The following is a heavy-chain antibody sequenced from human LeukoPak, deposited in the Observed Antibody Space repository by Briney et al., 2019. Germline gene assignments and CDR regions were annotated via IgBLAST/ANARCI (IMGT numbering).Heavy chain of an antibody. J-gene: IGHJ3*02. CDR2: INHSGST. CDR3: ARHTPRAYGFDI. CDR1: GGSFSGYY. V-gene: IGHV4-34*01. D-gene: IGHD2-2*02. Sequence: SETLSLTCAVYGGSFSGYYWSWIRQPPGKGLEWIGEINHSGSTNYNPSLKSRVTISVDTSKNQFSLKLSSVTAADTAVYYCARHTPRAYGFDIWGQRTMVNVFS.